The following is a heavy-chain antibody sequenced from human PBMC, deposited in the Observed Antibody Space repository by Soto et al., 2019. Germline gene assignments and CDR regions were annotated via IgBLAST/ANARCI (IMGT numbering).Heavy chain of an antibody. J-gene: IGHJ4*02. Sequence: ASVKVSCKASGISFINHYVHWVRQAPGQGPEWMGVINPAGSVTVYALKLQDRVTVTRDTSTSTVYMELNSLTSEDTAIYYCARPEHYYDFDFWGQGTLVTVSS. CDR3: ARPEHYYDFDF. CDR2: INPAGSVT. V-gene: IGHV1-46*01. CDR1: GISFINHY. D-gene: IGHD3-10*01.